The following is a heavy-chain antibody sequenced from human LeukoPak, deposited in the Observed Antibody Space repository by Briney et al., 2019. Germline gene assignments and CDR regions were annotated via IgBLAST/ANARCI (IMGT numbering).Heavy chain of an antibody. CDR3: AREGAVAGTSGFDY. CDR2: IYHSGST. CDR1: GGSISSSNW. J-gene: IGHJ4*02. D-gene: IGHD6-19*01. V-gene: IGHV4-4*02. Sequence: SGTLSLTCAVSGGSISSSNWWSWVRQPPGKGLEWVGEIYHSGSTNYNPSLKSRVIISVDKSKNQFSLKLSSVTAAGTAVYYCAREGAVAGTSGFDYWGQGTPVTVSS.